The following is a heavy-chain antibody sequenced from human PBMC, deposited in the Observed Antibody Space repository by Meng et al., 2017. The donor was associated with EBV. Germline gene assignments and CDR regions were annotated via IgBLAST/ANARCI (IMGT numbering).Heavy chain of an antibody. J-gene: IGHJ4*02. CDR1: GFTFSGSA. CDR3: TRMSSPLDY. V-gene: IGHV3-73*02. D-gene: IGHD2-2*01. CDR2: IRSKAKSYAT. Sequence: EVRLWCAGAGLVQPVGSLKLSCAASGFTFSGSAMHWVRQAFGKGLEWVGRIRSKAKSYATAYAASVKGRFTISRDDSKNTAYLQMNSLKTEDTAVYYCTRMSSPLDYWGQGTLVTVSS.